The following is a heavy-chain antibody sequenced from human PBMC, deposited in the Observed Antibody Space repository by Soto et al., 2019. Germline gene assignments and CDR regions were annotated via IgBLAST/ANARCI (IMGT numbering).Heavy chain of an antibody. V-gene: IGHV3-15*07. CDR2: IKSKTDGGTT. CDR1: GFTFSNAW. D-gene: IGHD3-16*02. Sequence: EVQLVESGGGLVKPGGSLRLSCAASGFTFSNAWMNWVRQAPGKGLEWVGRIKSKTDGGTTDYAAPVKGRFTISRDDSKSTLYLQMNSLKVEETAVYYCTTYSYYDYVWGSYPLGYWGQGNLVTVSS. J-gene: IGHJ4*02. CDR3: TTYSYYDYVWGSYPLGY.